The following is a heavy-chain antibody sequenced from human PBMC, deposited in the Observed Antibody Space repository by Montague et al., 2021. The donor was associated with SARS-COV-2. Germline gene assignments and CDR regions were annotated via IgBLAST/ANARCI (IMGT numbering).Heavy chain of an antibody. CDR1: GFTFSSYE. V-gene: IGHV3-48*03. D-gene: IGHD3-3*01. CDR3: ARGGTYYDFWSGYRNYYYGMDV. J-gene: IGHJ6*02. CDR2: ISSSVSTI. Sequence: SMSISCAASGFTFSSYEMNWVRQAPGKGLEWVSYISSSVSTIYYADSVKGRFTISRDNAKNSLYLQMNSLRAEDTAVYYCARGGTYYDFWSGYRNYYYGMDVWGQGTTVTVSS.